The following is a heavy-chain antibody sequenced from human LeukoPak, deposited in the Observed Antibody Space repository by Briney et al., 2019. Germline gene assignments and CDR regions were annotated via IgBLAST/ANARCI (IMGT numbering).Heavy chain of an antibody. CDR1: GGSISSGVYY. V-gene: IGHV4-31*03. D-gene: IGHD2-21*02. CDR2: IYYHGST. J-gene: IGHJ4*02. Sequence: TVSLTCTVSGGSISSGVYYWSWIRQHPGKGLEWIGYIYYHGSTYYSPSLKSRVTIPRDTSKNQFSLKLSSVTAADTAVYYCARGSLAGAYCGGDCFPLFDYWGQGT. CDR3: ARGSLAGAYCGGDCFPLFDY.